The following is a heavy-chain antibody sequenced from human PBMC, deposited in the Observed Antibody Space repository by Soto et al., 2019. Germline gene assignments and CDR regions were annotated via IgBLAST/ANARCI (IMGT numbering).Heavy chain of an antibody. V-gene: IGHV3-33*01. Sequence: QVQLVESGGGVVQPGRSLRLSCAASGFTFSSYGMHWVRQAPGKGLEWVAVIWYDGSNKYYADSVKGRFTISRDNSKNTLYLQMNSLRAEDTAVYYCARVGGNDSSGYYPTFFDYWGQGTLVTVSS. CDR2: IWYDGSNK. CDR1: GFTFSSYG. J-gene: IGHJ4*02. D-gene: IGHD3-22*01. CDR3: ARVGGNDSSGYYPTFFDY.